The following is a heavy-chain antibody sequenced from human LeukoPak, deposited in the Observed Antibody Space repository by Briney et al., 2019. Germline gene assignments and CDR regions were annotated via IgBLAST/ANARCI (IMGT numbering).Heavy chain of an antibody. CDR3: ARDRPYYYDSSGYDTLYYFDY. CDR1: GGSISSGDYY. CDR2: IYYSGST. J-gene: IGHJ4*02. D-gene: IGHD3-22*01. V-gene: IGHV4-30-4*01. Sequence: PSETLSLTCTVSGGSISSGDYYWSWIRQPPGKGLEWIGYIYYSGSTYYNPSLKSRVTISVDTSKNQFSLKLSSMTAADTAVYYCARDRPYYYDSSGYDTLYYFDYWGQGTLVTVSS.